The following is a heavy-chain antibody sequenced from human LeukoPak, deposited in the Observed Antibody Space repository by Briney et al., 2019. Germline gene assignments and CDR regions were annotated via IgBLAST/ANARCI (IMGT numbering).Heavy chain of an antibody. CDR3: ARSSGDYYLIKTNWFDP. CDR2: IYYSGST. D-gene: IGHD4-17*01. J-gene: IGHJ5*02. Sequence: SETLSLTCTVSGGSISSSSYYWGWIRQPPGKGLEWIGSIYYSGSTYYNPSLKSRVTISVDTSKNQFSLKLSSVTAAETAVYYCARSSGDYYLIKTNWFDPWGQGTLVTVSS. V-gene: IGHV4-39*01. CDR1: GGSISSSSYY.